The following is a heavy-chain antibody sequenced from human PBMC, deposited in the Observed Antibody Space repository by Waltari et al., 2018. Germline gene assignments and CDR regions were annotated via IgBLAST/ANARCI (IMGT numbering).Heavy chain of an antibody. CDR1: SYSFSNYG. Sequence: VQLVQSGAEVKKPGASVKVSCKASSYSFSNYGFTWVRQAPGQGLEWVGLVDPEDGETIYAEKFQGRVTITADTSTDTAYMELSSLRSEDTAVYYCARVGETSSRFLEWLPNYFDYWGQGTLVTVSS. D-gene: IGHD3-3*01. CDR3: ARVGETSSRFLEWLPNYFDY. V-gene: IGHV1-69-2*01. CDR2: VDPEDGET. J-gene: IGHJ4*02.